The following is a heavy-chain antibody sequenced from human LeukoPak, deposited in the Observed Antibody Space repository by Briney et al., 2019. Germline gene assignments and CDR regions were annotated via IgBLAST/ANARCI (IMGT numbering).Heavy chain of an antibody. J-gene: IGHJ5*02. Sequence: GGSLRLSCAASGFTFSSYAMSWVRQAPGKGLEWVSAISGSGGSTYYANSVKGRFTISRDNSKNTLYLQMNSLRAEDTAVYYCAKIPRWFGEFNPNWFDPWGQGTLVTVSS. CDR1: GFTFSSYA. V-gene: IGHV3-23*01. CDR2: ISGSGGST. D-gene: IGHD3-10*01. CDR3: AKIPRWFGEFNPNWFDP.